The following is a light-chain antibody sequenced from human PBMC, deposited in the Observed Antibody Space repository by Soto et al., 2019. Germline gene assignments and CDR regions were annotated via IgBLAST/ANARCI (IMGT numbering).Light chain of an antibody. CDR3: QQYRHSRT. CDR2: HVS. V-gene: IGKV3D-15*01. J-gene: IGKJ1*01. CDR1: QNIGTD. Sequence: IPMTQSPATLSVSPGESATLSCWASQNIGTDLAWYQQRPGQTPMLLIYHVSTMATGVAARFSGSGSGSEFTLTISSLQPEVLAVYYCQQYRHSRTFGQGTKVE.